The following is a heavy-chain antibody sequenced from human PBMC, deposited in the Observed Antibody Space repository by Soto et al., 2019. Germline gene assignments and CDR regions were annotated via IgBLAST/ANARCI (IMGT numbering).Heavy chain of an antibody. V-gene: IGHV1-58*01. J-gene: IGHJ4*02. D-gene: IGHD3-16*02. CDR1: GFTFTSSA. CDR3: AAEGLLGGVIDSPLDY. CDR2: IVVGTGNT. Sequence: SVKVSCKASGFTFTSSAVQWVRQARGQRLEWIGWIVVGTGNTNYAQKFQERVTITRDMSTSTAYMELSSLRSEDTAVYYCAAEGLLGGVIDSPLDYWGQGTLVTVSS.